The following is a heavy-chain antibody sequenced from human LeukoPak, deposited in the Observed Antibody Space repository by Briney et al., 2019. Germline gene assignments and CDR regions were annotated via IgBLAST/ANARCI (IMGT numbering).Heavy chain of an antibody. CDR3: ARHLSGVTGYTYGRGIDY. Sequence: GGSLRLSCAASGFTFSSYGMHWVRQAPGKGLEWVANIKKDGSEKYYVDSVKGRFTISRDNAKTSLYLQMNSLRAEDTAVYYCARHLSGVTGYTYGRGIDYWGQGTLVTVSS. J-gene: IGHJ4*02. D-gene: IGHD5-18*01. V-gene: IGHV3-7*01. CDR1: GFTFSSYG. CDR2: IKKDGSEK.